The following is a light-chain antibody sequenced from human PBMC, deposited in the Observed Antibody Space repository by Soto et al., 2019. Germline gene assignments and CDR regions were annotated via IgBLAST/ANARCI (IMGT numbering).Light chain of an antibody. CDR3: SSYTSSSTVV. CDR1: SSDVGAYNY. V-gene: IGLV2-14*01. Sequence: QSALTPRASVSGSPGQSVTISCSGSSSDVGAYNYVSWYQRHPGKAPKLMIYDVTNRPSGVSNRFSGSKSGNTASLTISGLQAEDDADYFCSSYTSSSTVVFGGGTKLTVL. CDR2: DVT. J-gene: IGLJ3*02.